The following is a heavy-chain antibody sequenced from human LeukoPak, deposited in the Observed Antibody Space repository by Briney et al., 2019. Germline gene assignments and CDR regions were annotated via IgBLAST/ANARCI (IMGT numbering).Heavy chain of an antibody. D-gene: IGHD6-6*01. CDR3: ARETSIAALI. V-gene: IGHV4-39*01. CDR2: IYYSGNT. CDR1: GGSISSSSYY. Sequence: SETLSLTCTVSGGSISSSSYYWGWIRQPPGKGLEWIGSIYYSGNTYYSPSLKSRVIISVDTSKSQLSLKLTSVTAADTAVYYCARETSIAALIWGQGTLVTVSS. J-gene: IGHJ4*02.